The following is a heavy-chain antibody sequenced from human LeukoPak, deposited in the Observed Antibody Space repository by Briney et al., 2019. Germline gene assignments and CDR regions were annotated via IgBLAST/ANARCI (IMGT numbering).Heavy chain of an antibody. D-gene: IGHD2-2*02. Sequence: PSETLSLTCTVSGGSISSYYWSWIRQPPGKGLEWILYIYYSGSTNYNPSLKSRVTISVDTSKNQFSLKLSSVTAADTAVYYCAREVFEFYCSSTSCYTGMAFDIWGQGTMVTVSS. J-gene: IGHJ3*02. CDR1: GGSISSYY. V-gene: IGHV4-59*01. CDR2: IYYSGST. CDR3: AREVFEFYCSSTSCYTGMAFDI.